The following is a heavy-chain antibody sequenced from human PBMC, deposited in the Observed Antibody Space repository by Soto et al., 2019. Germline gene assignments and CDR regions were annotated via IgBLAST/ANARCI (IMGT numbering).Heavy chain of an antibody. CDR3: AKAQPYYDFWSGYTSGFDY. CDR1: VFTFRSYA. J-gene: IGHJ4*02. CDR2: ISGSVGIT. V-gene: IGHV3-23*01. D-gene: IGHD3-3*01. Sequence: PVWSLRLSCTASVFTFRSYARSLVLQTPWKLLEFFAAISGSVGITYYADSVKGRFTISRDNSKNTLYLQMNSLRAEDTAVYYCAKAQPYYDFWSGYTSGFDYWGQGTLVTVSS.